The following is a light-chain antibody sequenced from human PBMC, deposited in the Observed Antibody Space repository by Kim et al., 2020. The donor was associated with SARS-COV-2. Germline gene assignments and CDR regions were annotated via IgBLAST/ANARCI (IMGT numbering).Light chain of an antibody. V-gene: IGKV3-20*01. Sequence: SPGEIATLSCRASQSCSSNYLALYQQKPVQAPRLLIYGASSRATGIPDRFSGSGSGTDFTLSINRLEPEDFAVYYCQQYDTSPETFGGGTKVDIK. CDR2: GAS. CDR1: QSCSSNY. J-gene: IGKJ4*01. CDR3: QQYDTSPET.